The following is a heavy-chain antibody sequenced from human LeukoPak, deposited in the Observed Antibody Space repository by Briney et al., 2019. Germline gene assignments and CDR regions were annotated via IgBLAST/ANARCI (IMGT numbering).Heavy chain of an antibody. CDR3: ARENYYDSSGYSEGMDV. Sequence: SETLSLTCTVSGGSISNSYLRWVRQPAGMGLEWIGRMYVSGTTNYNPSLRSRVTMSIDTSKSQFSLRLSSVTAADTAVYYCARENYYDSSGYSEGMDVWGQGTTVTVS. V-gene: IGHV4-4*07. CDR2: MYVSGTT. J-gene: IGHJ6*02. D-gene: IGHD3-22*01. CDR1: GGSISNSY.